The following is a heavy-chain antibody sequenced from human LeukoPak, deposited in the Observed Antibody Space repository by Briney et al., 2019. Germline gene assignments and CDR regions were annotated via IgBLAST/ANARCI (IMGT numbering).Heavy chain of an antibody. V-gene: IGHV4-39*01. Sequence: SETLSLTCTVSGGSISSSSYYWGWIRQPPGKGPEWIGSIYYSGSTYYNPSLKSRVTISVDTSKNQFSLKLSSVTAADTAVYYCARQVGDTYYYGSGSYKVDYWGQGTLVTVSS. J-gene: IGHJ4*02. CDR2: IYYSGST. CDR1: GGSISSSSYY. D-gene: IGHD3-10*01. CDR3: ARQVGDTYYYGSGSYKVDY.